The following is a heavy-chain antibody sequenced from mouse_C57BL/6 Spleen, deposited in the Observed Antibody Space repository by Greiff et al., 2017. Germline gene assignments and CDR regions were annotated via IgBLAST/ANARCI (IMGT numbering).Heavy chain of an antibody. J-gene: IGHJ4*01. CDR1: GYTFTDYE. CDR3: TRREGMDY. V-gene: IGHV1-15*01. CDR2: VDPETGGT. Sequence: VQGVESGAELVRPGASVTLSCKASGYTFTDYEMHWVKQTPVHGLEWIGAVDPETGGTAYNQKFKGKAILTADKSSSTAYMELRSLTSEDSAVYYCTRREGMDYWGQGTSVTVSS.